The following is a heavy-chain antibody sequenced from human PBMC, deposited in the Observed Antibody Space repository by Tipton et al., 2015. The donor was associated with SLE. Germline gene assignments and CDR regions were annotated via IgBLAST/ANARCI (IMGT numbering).Heavy chain of an antibody. CDR3: ARDLVGSSGDAFDI. CDR2: IYYSGST. J-gene: IGHJ3*02. D-gene: IGHD3-22*01. V-gene: IGHV4-61*01. Sequence: TLSLTCTVSGGSISSGSYYWSWIRQPPGKGLEWIGYIYYSGSTNYNPSLKSRVTISVDTSKNQFSLKLTSVTAADTAVYYCARDLVGSSGDAFDIWGQGTMVTVSS. CDR1: GGSISSGSYY.